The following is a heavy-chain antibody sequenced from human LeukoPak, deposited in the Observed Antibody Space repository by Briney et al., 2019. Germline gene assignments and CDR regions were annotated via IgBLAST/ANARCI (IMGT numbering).Heavy chain of an antibody. J-gene: IGHJ6*02. CDR3: TRGRRRDPTGSSYYYGMDV. CDR2: ISGSGGST. Sequence: GGSLRLSCAASGFTFSSYAMSWVRQAPGKGLEWVSVISGSGGSTYYADSVKGRFTISRDNAKNSLHLQMNSLRAEDTAVYYCTRGRRRDPTGSSYYYGMDVWGQGTTVAVSS. D-gene: IGHD1-1*01. CDR1: GFTFSSYA. V-gene: IGHV3-23*01.